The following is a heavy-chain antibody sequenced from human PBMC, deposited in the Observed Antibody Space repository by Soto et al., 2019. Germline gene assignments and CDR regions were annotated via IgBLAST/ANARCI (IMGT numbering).Heavy chain of an antibody. Sequence: EVQLVESGGGLVQPGGSLRLSCAASGFTFSSYWMHWVRQAPGKGLVWVSRINSDGSSTSYADSVKGRFTISRDNAKNTLYLQRNSLRAEDTAVYYRARGGRYCSSTSCRYRPIVYYYYYMDVWGKGTTVTVSS. D-gene: IGHD2-2*01. J-gene: IGHJ6*03. CDR3: ARGGRYCSSTSCRYRPIVYYYYYMDV. CDR1: GFTFSSYW. V-gene: IGHV3-74*01. CDR2: INSDGSST.